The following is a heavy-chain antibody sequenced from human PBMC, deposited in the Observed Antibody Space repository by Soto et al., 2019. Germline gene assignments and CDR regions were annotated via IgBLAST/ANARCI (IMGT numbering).Heavy chain of an antibody. V-gene: IGHV3-23*03. J-gene: IGHJ4*02. CDR2: IYGGGTGI. Sequence: EVQLVESGGGLVQPGGSLRLSCVGSGFPFSTYTMSWVRQAPGQGLEWLPGIYGGGTGIADADSGKGSFTISRDNSRSTVYLQINSLRSDDTAIYYCAKDRQPDGFWTFDHWGQGTLIVVSS. D-gene: IGHD3-3*01. CDR1: GFPFSTYT. CDR3: AKDRQPDGFWTFDH.